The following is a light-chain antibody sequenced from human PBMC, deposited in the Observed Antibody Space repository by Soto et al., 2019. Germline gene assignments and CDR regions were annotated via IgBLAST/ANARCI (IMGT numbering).Light chain of an antibody. CDR3: NSYTSSTTLV. Sequence: QSALTQPASVSGSPGQSITISCTGTSSDVGGYNYVSWYQHHPGKAPKLLIYEVSNRPSGVSNRVSGSKSGNTASLTISGLQDEDEADYYCNSYTSSTTLVFGGGTKLTVL. CDR2: EVS. V-gene: IGLV2-14*01. J-gene: IGLJ2*01. CDR1: SSDVGGYNY.